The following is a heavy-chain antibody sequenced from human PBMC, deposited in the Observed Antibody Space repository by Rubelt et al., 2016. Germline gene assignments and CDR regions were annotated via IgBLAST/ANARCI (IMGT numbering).Heavy chain of an antibody. D-gene: IGHD2-2*01. CDR2: IYNSGTT. Sequence: GLEWIGSIYNSGTTYYIPSLKSRVTISVDTSKNQFSLKLSSVTAADTAVYYCARGQYRLLKADWFDPWGQGTLVTVSS. CDR3: ARGQYRLLKADWFDP. V-gene: IGHV4-39*07. J-gene: IGHJ5*02.